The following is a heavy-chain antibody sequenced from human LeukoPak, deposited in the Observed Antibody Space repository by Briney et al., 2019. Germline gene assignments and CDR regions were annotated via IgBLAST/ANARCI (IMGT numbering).Heavy chain of an antibody. CDR1: GGTFSSYA. V-gene: IGHV1-69*13. Sequence: ASVKVSCKASGGTFSSYAISWVRQAPGQGLEWMGGIIPIFGTANYAQKFQSRVTITADESTSTAYMELSSLRSEDTAVYYCARVRDYYGSGSSPLQRHNWFDPWGQGTLVTVSS. CDR3: ARVRDYYGSGSSPLQRHNWFDP. CDR2: IIPIFGTA. D-gene: IGHD3-10*01. J-gene: IGHJ5*02.